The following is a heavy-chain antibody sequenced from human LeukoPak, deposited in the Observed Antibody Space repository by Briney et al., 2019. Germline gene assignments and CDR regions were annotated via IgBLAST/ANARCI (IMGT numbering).Heavy chain of an antibody. CDR2: INQWGST. CDR3: ASTGANLGYCSGGSCYSNDY. CDR1: GGPFSGYY. J-gene: IGHJ4*02. Sequence: SETLSLTRAVYGGPFSGYYWSWIRQPPGKGREWFVEINQWGSTNYNPSLKSRVTISVDTSKDQFSLKLSSVTAADTAVYYCASTGANLGYCSGGSCYSNDYWGQGTLVTVSS. V-gene: IGHV4-34*01. D-gene: IGHD2-15*01.